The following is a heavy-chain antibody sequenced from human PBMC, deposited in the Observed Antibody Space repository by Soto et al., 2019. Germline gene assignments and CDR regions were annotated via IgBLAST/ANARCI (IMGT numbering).Heavy chain of an antibody. Sequence: ASVKVSCKASGYTFTSYYMHWVRQAPGQGLEWMGIINPSGGSTSYAKKFQGRVTMTRDTSTSTVYMELSSLRSEDTAVYYCARVYCSGGRRASIXYWGQGTLVTVSS. CDR2: INPSGGST. CDR1: GYTFTSYY. V-gene: IGHV1-46*03. J-gene: IGHJ4*02. CDR3: ARVYCSGGRRASIXY. D-gene: IGHD2-15*01.